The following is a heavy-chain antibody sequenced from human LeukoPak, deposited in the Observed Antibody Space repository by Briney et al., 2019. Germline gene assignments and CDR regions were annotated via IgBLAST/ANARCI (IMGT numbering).Heavy chain of an antibody. Sequence: GRSLRLSCAASGFTFSTYAMHWVRQAPGKGLEWVAVIWYDGSNKYYADSVKGRFTISRDNSKNTLYLQMNSLRAEDTAVYYCAKTMLRGAPYYYYYMDVWGKGTTVTVSS. D-gene: IGHD3-10*01. CDR3: AKTMLRGAPYYYYYMDV. CDR2: IWYDGSNK. J-gene: IGHJ6*03. V-gene: IGHV3-33*06. CDR1: GFTFSTYA.